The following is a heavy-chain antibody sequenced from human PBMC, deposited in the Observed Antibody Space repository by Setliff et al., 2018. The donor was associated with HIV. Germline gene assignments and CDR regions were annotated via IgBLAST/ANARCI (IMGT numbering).Heavy chain of an antibody. D-gene: IGHD3-22*01. CDR1: GGSISNSRYY. V-gene: IGHV4-39*01. J-gene: IGHJ4*02. CDR2: IHYNEKT. CDR3: ARLTTTYYYDSSAYYHPV. Sequence: SETLSLTCTVSGGSISNSRYYWSWIRQPPGKGLEWIGSIHYNEKTYYNPSLKSRVTISIDTSKNQFSLKLSSVTAADTAVFYCARLTTTYYYDSSAYYHPVWGQGTLVTVSS.